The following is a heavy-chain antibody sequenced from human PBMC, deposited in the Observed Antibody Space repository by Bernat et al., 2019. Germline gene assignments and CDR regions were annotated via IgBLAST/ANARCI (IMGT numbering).Heavy chain of an antibody. D-gene: IGHD6-13*01. J-gene: IGHJ4*02. CDR2: IARDGKDK. V-gene: IGHV3-30*04. Sequence: QVQLVESGGGVVQPGRSLRLSCAASGFTFSNHAMHWVRQAPGKGPEWVAVIARDGKDKKYTDSVKGRFTISRDNSKNTLYLQMDSLRAEETALYYCARDVASAVKYYFDSWGQGTLVTVSS. CDR1: GFTFSNHA. CDR3: ARDVASAVKYYFDS.